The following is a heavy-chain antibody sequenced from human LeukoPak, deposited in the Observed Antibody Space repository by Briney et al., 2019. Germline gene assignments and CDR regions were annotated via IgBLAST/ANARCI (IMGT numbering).Heavy chain of an antibody. Sequence: GGSLRLSCAASGFTFSSYSMNWVRQAPGKGLEWVSSISSSSSYIYYADSAKGRFTISRDNAKNSLYLQMNSLRAEDTAVYYCARDRQLVRAFDIWGQGTMVTVSS. CDR3: ARDRQLVRAFDI. CDR2: ISSSSSYI. D-gene: IGHD6-13*01. V-gene: IGHV3-21*01. J-gene: IGHJ3*02. CDR1: GFTFSSYS.